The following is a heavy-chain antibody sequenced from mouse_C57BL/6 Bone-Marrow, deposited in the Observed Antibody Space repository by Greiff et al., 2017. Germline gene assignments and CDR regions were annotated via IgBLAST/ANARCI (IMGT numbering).Heavy chain of an antibody. J-gene: IGHJ3*01. Sequence: QVHVKQPGAELVKPGASVKISCKASGYTFTSYWITWVKQRPGQGLEWIGDIYPGSGSTNYNEKFKSKATLTVDTSSSTAYMQLSSLTSEDSAVYYCVSNCFAYWGQGTLVTVSA. CDR3: VSNCFAY. CDR1: GYTFTSYW. V-gene: IGHV1-55*01. CDR2: IYPGSGST.